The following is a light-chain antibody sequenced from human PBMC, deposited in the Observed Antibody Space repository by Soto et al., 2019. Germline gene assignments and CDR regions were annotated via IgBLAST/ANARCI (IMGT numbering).Light chain of an antibody. CDR2: GAS. J-gene: IGKJ1*01. Sequence: IQMTQSPSTLSASVGDRVTSTCRASQSASTFLAWYQQKPGKAPKLLVYGASTLQSGVPSRFSGSGSGTEFTLTISGLQPDDFATYYCQRYNSYSRTFGQGTKVDIK. V-gene: IGKV1-5*01. CDR3: QRYNSYSRT. CDR1: QSASTF.